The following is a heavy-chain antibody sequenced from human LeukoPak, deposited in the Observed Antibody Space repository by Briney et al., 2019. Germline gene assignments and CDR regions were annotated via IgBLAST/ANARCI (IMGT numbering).Heavy chain of an antibody. CDR2: IKQDVGEK. CDR3: ARDKIAYYYDSSGYGPHDY. J-gene: IGHJ4*02. V-gene: IGHV3-7*01. D-gene: IGHD3-22*01. Sequence: GGALRLSCAAPVFTFSRSRRCCVRAGPGKGRERVANIKQDVGEKYSVDSVKGRFSISRDNAKNSLYLQMNSQRAEDTAVYYCARDKIAYYYDSSGYGPHDYWGQGTLVTVSS. CDR1: VFTFSRSR.